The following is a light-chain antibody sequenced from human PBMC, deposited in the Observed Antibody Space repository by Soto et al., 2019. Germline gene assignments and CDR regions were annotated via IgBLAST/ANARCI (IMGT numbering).Light chain of an antibody. CDR2: GAS. Sequence: DIQMTQSPSSLSASVGDRVTITCRASRGIANYLAWYQQKPGKLPKLLIYGASTLQSGVPSRFSGSGSGTDFTLTISRLQPEDVATYYCQNYQSATHTFGGRTKVQIK. V-gene: IGKV1-27*01. J-gene: IGKJ4*01. CDR3: QNYQSATHT. CDR1: RGIANY.